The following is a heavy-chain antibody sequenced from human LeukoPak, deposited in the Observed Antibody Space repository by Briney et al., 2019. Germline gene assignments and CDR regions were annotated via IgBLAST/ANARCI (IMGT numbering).Heavy chain of an antibody. J-gene: IGHJ4*02. Sequence: PSETLSLTCTVSGDSISNYYWSWIRQPPGKRLEWIGYIYFSGSTNYNPSLKSRVTISGDTSKNQFSLKLSSVTAADTAVYFCARGTLHRYSGSRLYYFDYWGQGTLVTVSS. CDR2: IYFSGST. CDR1: GDSISNYY. CDR3: ARGTLHRYSGSRLYYFDY. D-gene: IGHD1-26*01. V-gene: IGHV4-59*01.